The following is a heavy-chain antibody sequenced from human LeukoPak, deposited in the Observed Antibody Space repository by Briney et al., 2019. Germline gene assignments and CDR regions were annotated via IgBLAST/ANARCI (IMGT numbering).Heavy chain of an antibody. D-gene: IGHD2-15*01. Sequence: GGSLRLSCAASGFTVSSNYMTWVRHAPGKGVEWVSVIYNGGSTYYTDSVKCRFTISSDNYNTTLFLQMTNLRADDTAVYYCATARGVFDIWGQGTMVTVSS. CDR1: GFTVSSNY. CDR3: ATARGVFDI. J-gene: IGHJ3*02. CDR2: IYNGGST. V-gene: IGHV3-66*01.